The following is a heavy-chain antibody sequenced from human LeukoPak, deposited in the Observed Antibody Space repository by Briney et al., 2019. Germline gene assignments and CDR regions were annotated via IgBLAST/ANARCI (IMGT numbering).Heavy chain of an antibody. CDR3: ARPTYSGSYYWFDY. CDR2: IWYDGSNK. D-gene: IGHD1-26*01. J-gene: IGHJ4*02. CDR1: GFTFSSYG. Sequence: PGGSLRLSCAASGFTFSSYGMHWVRQAPGKGLEWVAVIWYDGSNKYYADSVKGRFTISRDNFKNTLYLQMNSLRAEDTAVYYCARPTYSGSYYWFDYWGQGTLVTVSS. V-gene: IGHV3-33*01.